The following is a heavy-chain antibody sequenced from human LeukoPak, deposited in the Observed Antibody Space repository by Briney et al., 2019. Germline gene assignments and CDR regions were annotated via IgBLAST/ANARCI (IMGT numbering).Heavy chain of an antibody. CDR3: ARDGGYCSSTSCPGLDY. CDR1: GASISSESYY. Sequence: PSQTLSLTCTVSGASISSESYYWTWIRQPPGKGLEWIGYIYYSGSTNYNPSLKSRVTISVDTSKNQFSLKLSSVTAADTAVYYCARDGGYCSSTSCPGLDYWGQGTLVTVSS. V-gene: IGHV4-61*01. CDR2: IYYSGST. D-gene: IGHD2-2*01. J-gene: IGHJ4*02.